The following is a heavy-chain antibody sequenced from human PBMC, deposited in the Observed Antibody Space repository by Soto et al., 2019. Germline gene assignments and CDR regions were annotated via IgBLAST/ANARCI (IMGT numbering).Heavy chain of an antibody. J-gene: IGHJ4*02. CDR1: GGSISSGDYY. D-gene: IGHD3-10*01. CDR2: IYYSGST. CDR3: AREGYYSGARTEYITIDY. Sequence: ETLSLTCTVSGGSISSGDYYWSWIRQPPGKGLEWIGYIYYSGSTNYNPSLKSRVTISVDTSKNQFSLKLSSVTAADTAVYYCAREGYYSGARTEYITIDYWGQGTLVTVSS. V-gene: IGHV4-61*08.